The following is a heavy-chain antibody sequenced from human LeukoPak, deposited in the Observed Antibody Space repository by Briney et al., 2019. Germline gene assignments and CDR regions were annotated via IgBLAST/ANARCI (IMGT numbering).Heavy chain of an antibody. CDR3: ARETPYCGGGCYPPFYYGMDV. D-gene: IGHD2-21*02. CDR2: ISSSGSTI. V-gene: IGHV3-48*03. Sequence: GGSLRLSCAASGFTFSSYEMNWVRQAPGKGPEWVSYISSSGSTIYYADSVKGRFTISRDNAKNSLYLQMNSLRAEDTAVYYCARETPYCGGGCYPPFYYGMDVWGKGTTVTVSS. CDR1: GFTFSSYE. J-gene: IGHJ6*04.